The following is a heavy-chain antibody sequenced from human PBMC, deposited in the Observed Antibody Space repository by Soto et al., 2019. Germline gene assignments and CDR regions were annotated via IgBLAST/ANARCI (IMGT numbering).Heavy chain of an antibody. CDR1: GGSISSYD. D-gene: IGHD3-3*01. Sequence: SETLSLTCSVAGGSISSYDWSWIRQPPGKGLEWIGYIYYSGSTNYNPSLKSRVTISVDTSKNQFSLKLSSVTAADTAVYYCARGNDFWSGYYYFDYWGQGTLVTVSS. J-gene: IGHJ4*02. CDR2: IYYSGST. V-gene: IGHV4-59*01. CDR3: ARGNDFWSGYYYFDY.